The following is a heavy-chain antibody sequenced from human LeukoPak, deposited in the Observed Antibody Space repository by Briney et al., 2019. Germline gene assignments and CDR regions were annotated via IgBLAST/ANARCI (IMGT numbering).Heavy chain of an antibody. CDR2: IIPILGVA. D-gene: IGHD6-19*01. J-gene: IGHJ5*02. CDR3: ASGWYSSGWYRGYNWFDP. Sequence: SVKVSCKASGGTFSSYTISWVRQAPGQGLEWMGRIIPILGVANHAQKFQGRVTITADKSTSTAYMELSSLRSEDTAVYYCASGWYSSGWYRGYNWFDPWGQGTLVTVSS. V-gene: IGHV1-69*02. CDR1: GGTFSSYT.